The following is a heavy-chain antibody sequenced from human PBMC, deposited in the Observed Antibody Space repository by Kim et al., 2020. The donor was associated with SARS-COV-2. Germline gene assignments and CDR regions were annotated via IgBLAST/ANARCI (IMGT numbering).Heavy chain of an antibody. Sequence: YADSVKGRFTISRDNSQNTVYLQMNSLSVEDTAVYFCARDRGGTGAVFDYWGQGTLVTVSS. J-gene: IGHJ4*02. CDR3: ARDRGGTGAVFDY. V-gene: IGHV3-53*01. D-gene: IGHD3-16*01.